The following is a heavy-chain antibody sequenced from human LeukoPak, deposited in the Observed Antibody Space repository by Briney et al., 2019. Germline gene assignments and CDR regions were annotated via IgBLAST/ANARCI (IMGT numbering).Heavy chain of an antibody. CDR2: INPSGGST. J-gene: IGHJ4*02. CDR3: ARLDYTTGAGD. V-gene: IGHV1-46*01. CDR1: GYIFTSYY. D-gene: IGHD6-19*01. Sequence: GASVKVSCKASGYIFTSYYIHWVRQAPGQGLEWMGIINPSGGSTIYPQKFQGRVSMTRDTSTSTVYMELSSLRSEDTAIYYCARLDYTTGAGDWGQGTLVTVSS.